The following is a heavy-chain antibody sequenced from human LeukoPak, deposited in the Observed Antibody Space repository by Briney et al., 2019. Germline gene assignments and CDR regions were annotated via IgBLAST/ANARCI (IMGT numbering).Heavy chain of an antibody. V-gene: IGHV1-2*02. CDR2: IDPNSGGT. Sequence: ASVKVSCKASGYTFTGYYMHWVRQAPGQGLEWMGWIDPNSGGTNYAQKFQGRVTMTRDTSISTAYMVLNRLRSDDTAVYYCAREYYYGSGNYDNRIDYWGQGTLVTVSS. J-gene: IGHJ4*02. D-gene: IGHD3-10*01. CDR3: AREYYYGSGNYDNRIDY. CDR1: GYTFTGYY.